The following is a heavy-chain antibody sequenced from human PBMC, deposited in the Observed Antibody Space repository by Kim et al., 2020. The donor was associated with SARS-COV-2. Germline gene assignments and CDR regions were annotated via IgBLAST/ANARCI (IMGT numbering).Heavy chain of an antibody. Sequence: SETLSLTCSVSGASVNSNNYYWSWVRQPPGKGLEWVGNIYYSGSTNYNPSLKSRVTISVDTSKNHFSLRLSSVTAADTAVYYCGRHVRGYYFDYWGQGIL. CDR2: IYYSGST. CDR3: GRHVRGYYFDY. V-gene: IGHV4-61*03. J-gene: IGHJ4*02. CDR1: GASVNSNNYY.